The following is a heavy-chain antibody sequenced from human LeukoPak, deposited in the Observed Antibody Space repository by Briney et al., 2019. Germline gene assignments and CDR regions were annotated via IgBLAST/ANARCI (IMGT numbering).Heavy chain of an antibody. D-gene: IGHD5-18*01. V-gene: IGHV3-30*04. CDR3: ASETTRGYSYGSPTDGFDL. J-gene: IGHJ3*01. CDR2: ISHDGSNE. CDR1: GFTFSSYA. Sequence: PGRSLRLSCAASGFTFSSYAMHWVRQAPGKGLEWVAVISHDGSNEYNADSVKGRFTISRDNARKSLFLQMNSLRAEDTAVYYCASETTRGYSYGSPTDGFDLWGQGTMVTVSS.